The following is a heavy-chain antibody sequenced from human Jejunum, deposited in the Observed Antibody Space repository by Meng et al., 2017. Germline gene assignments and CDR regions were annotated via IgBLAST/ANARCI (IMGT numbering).Heavy chain of an antibody. CDR3: AKAGNIGTARYYED. V-gene: IGHV3-23*04. Sequence: EVQLGECGGGLVHAGGCLRLSCVGSGFMLNNYAMRWVRQAAGKGLEWVSSIGTGGDTYYAVSVQGRFTISRDDSKNMMFLQMNSLTAEDTATYYCAKAGNIGTARYYEDWGQGTLVTVSS. CDR2: IGTGGDT. D-gene: IGHD3-16*01. J-gene: IGHJ4*02. CDR1: GFMLNNYA.